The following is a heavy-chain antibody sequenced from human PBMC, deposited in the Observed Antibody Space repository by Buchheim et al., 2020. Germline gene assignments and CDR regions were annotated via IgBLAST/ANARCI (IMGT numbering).Heavy chain of an antibody. CDR3: AKDLTGVRGVIITYYFIY. J-gene: IGHJ4*02. Sequence: EVQLLESGGGLVQPGGSLRLSCAVSGFIFSGYAMSWVRQTPGKGLEWVSTISGSTGATYYTDSVQGRFTISRDASKSTLYLQMDSLRAEDTATYYCAKDLTGVRGVIITYYFIYWGQGTL. D-gene: IGHD3-10*01. V-gene: IGHV3-23*01. CDR1: GFIFSGYA. CDR2: ISGSTGAT.